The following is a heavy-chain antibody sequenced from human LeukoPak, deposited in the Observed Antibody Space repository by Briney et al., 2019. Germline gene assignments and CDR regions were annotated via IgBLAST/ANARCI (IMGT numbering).Heavy chain of an antibody. V-gene: IGHV3-30*03. CDR2: ISHDGTKT. CDR1: GFSFSSYG. CDR3: AETGPTDF. Sequence: PGTSLRLSCAASGFSFSSYGMHWVRQAPGQGLDWVAAISHDGTKTHYAESVKGRFTISRDNSKNLMYLQMNSLRAEDTALYYCAETGPTDFWGQGTLVTVSS. J-gene: IGHJ4*02. D-gene: IGHD3-9*01.